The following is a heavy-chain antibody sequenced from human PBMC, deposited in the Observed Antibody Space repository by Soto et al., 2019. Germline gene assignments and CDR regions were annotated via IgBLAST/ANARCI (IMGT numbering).Heavy chain of an antibody. CDR2: INSDGSST. V-gene: IGHV3-74*01. CDR1: EGTFRSYW. J-gene: IGHJ4*02. D-gene: IGHD3-22*01. Sequence: GGSLRLSCGAAEGTFRSYWMHWVRQAPGKGLVWVSRINSDGSSTSYADSVKGRFTISRDNAKNTLYLQMNSLRAEDTAVYYCARDYYDSSGPDYWGQGTLVTVSS. CDR3: ARDYYDSSGPDY.